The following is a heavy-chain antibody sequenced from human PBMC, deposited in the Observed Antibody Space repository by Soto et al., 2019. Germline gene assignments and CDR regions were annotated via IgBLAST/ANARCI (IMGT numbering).Heavy chain of an antibody. J-gene: IGHJ3*01. D-gene: IGHD2-15*01. V-gene: IGHV3-33*01. CDR3: ARDDSLPDNGFDV. CDR2: IGKDGSRQ. CDR1: GFTFRNYG. Sequence: QVQLVESGGGVVQPGRSLTLSCAASGFTFRNYGMHWVRQVPGKGLEWVALIGKDGSRQMYADSVKGRFTISRDNSGNTLYLQLNSLRFDDTGLYDCARDDSLPDNGFDVWGQGTTVTVSS.